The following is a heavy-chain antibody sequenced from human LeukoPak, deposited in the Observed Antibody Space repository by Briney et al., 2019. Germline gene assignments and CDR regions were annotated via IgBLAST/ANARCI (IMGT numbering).Heavy chain of an antibody. CDR3: AKDPDY. CDR1: GFTFSAYW. V-gene: IGHV3-74*01. J-gene: IGHJ4*02. Sequence: GGSLRLSCAASGFTFSAYWVHWVRQAPGKGLEWVSCLKSDGISASYADSVKGRFTVSRDNARNTLFLQMNSLRAEDTAVYYCAKDPDYWGQGTLVTVSS. CDR2: LKSDGISA.